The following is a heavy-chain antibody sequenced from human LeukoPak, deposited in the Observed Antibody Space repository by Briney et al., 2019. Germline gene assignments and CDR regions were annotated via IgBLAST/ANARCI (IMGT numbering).Heavy chain of an antibody. J-gene: IGHJ4*02. CDR3: ARAGKGTRRDGYKGVDY. CDR1: GFTYTSAW. Sequence: PGGSLRLSCAASGFTYTSAWMSWVRQAPGKGLEGVGRIKGKTAAGAPDYVASVKGRFTISRDNSKNTLYLQMNSLRAEDTAVYYCARAGKGTRRDGYKGVDYWGQGTLVTVSS. CDR2: IKGKTAAGAP. D-gene: IGHD5-24*01. V-gene: IGHV3-15*01.